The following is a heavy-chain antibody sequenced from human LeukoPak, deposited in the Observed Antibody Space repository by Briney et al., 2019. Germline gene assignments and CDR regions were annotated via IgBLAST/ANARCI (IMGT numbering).Heavy chain of an antibody. J-gene: IGHJ4*02. CDR2: IKLDGSEK. D-gene: IGHD3-9*01. V-gene: IGHV3-7*01. CDR3: ARFPERYYFDY. Sequence: GGSLRLSCAASGFTFSSYWMSCVRPAPGKGLEWVANIKLDGSEKYYVDSVKGRFTISRDNAKNSLYLQMNNLRAEDTAVYYCARFPERYYFDYWGQGTLVTVSS. CDR1: GFTFSSYW.